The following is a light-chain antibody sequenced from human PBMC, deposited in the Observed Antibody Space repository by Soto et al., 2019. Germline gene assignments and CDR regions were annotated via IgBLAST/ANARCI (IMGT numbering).Light chain of an antibody. Sequence: QAVVTQAPSASETPGQRVTISCSGSPSNIGSNYVCWYQKLPGTAPKLLIFRNNERPSRVPDRFSGSKSGTSASLAISGLRSDDEGEYYCATWDDSLKGPIFGGGTKLTVL. CDR1: PSNIGSNY. J-gene: IGLJ2*01. CDR2: RNN. V-gene: IGLV1-47*01. CDR3: ATWDDSLKGPI.